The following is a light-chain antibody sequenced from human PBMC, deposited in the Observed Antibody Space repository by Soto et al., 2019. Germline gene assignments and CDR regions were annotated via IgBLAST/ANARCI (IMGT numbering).Light chain of an antibody. CDR1: SGSIASNY. CDR3: QSYDSSNVV. J-gene: IGLJ2*01. V-gene: IGLV6-57*02. Sequence: NFMLTQPHSVSESPGKTVTISCTGSSGSIASNYVQWYQQRPGSAPTTLIYEDNQRPSGVPDRCSGSIDSSSNSASLTISGLKPEDEADYYCQSYDSSNVVFGGGTKLPVL. CDR2: EDN.